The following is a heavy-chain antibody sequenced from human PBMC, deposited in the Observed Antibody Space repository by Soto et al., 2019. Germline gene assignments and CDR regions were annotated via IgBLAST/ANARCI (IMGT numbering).Heavy chain of an antibody. Sequence: SLRLSCAASGFTFSNAWMSWVRQAPGKGLEWVGRIRSKTDGGTTDYAAPVKGRFTISRDDSKNTLYLQMNSLKTEDTALYYCTTDLGGYCSSTTYCTPNLHSWFDPWGQGTLVTVSS. CDR3: TTDLGGYCSSTTYCTPNLHSWFDP. D-gene: IGHD2-2*01. J-gene: IGHJ5*02. CDR1: GFTFSNAW. V-gene: IGHV3-15*01. CDR2: IRSKTDGGTT.